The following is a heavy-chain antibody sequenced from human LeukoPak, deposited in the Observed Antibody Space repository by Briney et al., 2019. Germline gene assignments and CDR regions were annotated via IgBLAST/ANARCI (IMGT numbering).Heavy chain of an antibody. V-gene: IGHV3-23*01. CDR3: AKEEYYDSSGYYYVPLDAFDI. D-gene: IGHD3-22*01. CDR1: GFTFSSYA. Sequence: GGSLRLSCAASGFTFSSYAMSWLRQAPEKGLEWVSAISCSGGSTYYADSVKGRFTISSDNSKNTLYLQMNSLRAEDTAVYYCAKEEYYDSSGYYYVPLDAFDIWGQGTMVTVSS. CDR2: ISCSGGST. J-gene: IGHJ3*02.